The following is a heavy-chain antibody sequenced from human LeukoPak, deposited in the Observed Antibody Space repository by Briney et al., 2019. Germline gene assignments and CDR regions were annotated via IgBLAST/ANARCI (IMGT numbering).Heavy chain of an antibody. CDR2: IHPSSGFT. D-gene: IGHD4-17*01. J-gene: IGHJ3*01. CDR1: GVTFTSFF. V-gene: IGHV1-46*03. CDR3: AVPTVTDALDF. Sequence: ASVKVSCKASGVTFTSFFMHWVRQAPGLGLEWMGIIHPSSGFTTYAQSFQGRVTMTGDTSTSTVYMELSGLRSEDTAIYYCAVPTVTDALDFWGQGTMLTVSS.